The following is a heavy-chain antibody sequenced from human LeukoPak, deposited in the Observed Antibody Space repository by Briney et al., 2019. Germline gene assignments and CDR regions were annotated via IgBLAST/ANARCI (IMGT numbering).Heavy chain of an antibody. CDR3: AREYSSSWYHGVSPFDY. J-gene: IGHJ4*02. Sequence: PGGSLRLSCAASGFTFSSYSMNWVRQAPGKGLEWVSSISSSSSYIYYADSVKGRFTISRDNAKNSLYLQMNSLRAEDTAVYYCAREYSSSWYHGVSPFDYWGQGTLVTVSS. CDR2: ISSSSSYI. D-gene: IGHD6-13*01. CDR1: GFTFSSYS. V-gene: IGHV3-21*01.